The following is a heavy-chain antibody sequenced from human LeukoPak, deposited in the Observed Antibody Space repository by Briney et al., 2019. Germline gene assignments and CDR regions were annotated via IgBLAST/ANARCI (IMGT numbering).Heavy chain of an antibody. V-gene: IGHV1-69*13. Sequence: SVKVSCKASGGTFSNYAINWVRQAPGQGLEWMGGIIPIFGKANYAQKFQGRVTITADESTRTAYMELSSLRSEDTAVYYCARGWLAETTVVTPYNYWGRGTLVSVSS. J-gene: IGHJ4*02. D-gene: IGHD4-23*01. CDR3: ARGWLAETTVVTPYNY. CDR2: IIPIFGKA. CDR1: GGTFSNYA.